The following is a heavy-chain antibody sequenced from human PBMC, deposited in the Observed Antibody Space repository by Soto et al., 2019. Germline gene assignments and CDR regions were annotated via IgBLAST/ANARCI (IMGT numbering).Heavy chain of an antibody. CDR1: GFSFSDYD. Sequence: GGSLRLSCAASGFSFSDYDISWIRQAPGKGLEWISYISGDGTTVHYIDSVKGRFTISRDNAKNSLYLQINSLRAEDSAVYYCARDRYYYGMGVWGQGTTLTVSS. CDR2: ISGDGTTV. J-gene: IGHJ6*02. V-gene: IGHV3-11*01. D-gene: IGHD3-9*01. CDR3: ARDRYYYGMGV.